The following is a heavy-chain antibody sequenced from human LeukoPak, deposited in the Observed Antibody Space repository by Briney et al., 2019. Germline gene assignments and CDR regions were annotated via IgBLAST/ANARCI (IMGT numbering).Heavy chain of an antibody. CDR3: ARRLREFAFDI. V-gene: IGHV4-30-2*01. CDR2: IYHSGST. D-gene: IGHD4-17*01. J-gene: IGHJ3*02. Sequence: SEALSLTCAVSGGSISSGGYSWSWIRQPPGKGLEWIGYIYHSGSTYYNPSLKSRVTISVDRSKNQFSLKLSFVTAADTAVYYCARRLREFAFDIWGQGTMVTVSS. CDR1: GGSISSGGYS.